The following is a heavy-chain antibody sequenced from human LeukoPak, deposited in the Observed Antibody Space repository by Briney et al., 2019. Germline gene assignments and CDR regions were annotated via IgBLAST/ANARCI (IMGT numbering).Heavy chain of an antibody. V-gene: IGHV3-11*01. CDR2: ISSSGSTI. Sequence: AESLTLSCAASGFTFSDYYMSWIRQAPGKGLEWVSYISSSGSTIYYADSVKGRFTISRDNAKNSLYLQMNSLRAEDTAVYYCASVGVVVAGLHHDYWGQGTLVTVSS. CDR1: GFTFSDYY. D-gene: IGHD2-15*01. J-gene: IGHJ4*02. CDR3: ASVGVVVAGLHHDY.